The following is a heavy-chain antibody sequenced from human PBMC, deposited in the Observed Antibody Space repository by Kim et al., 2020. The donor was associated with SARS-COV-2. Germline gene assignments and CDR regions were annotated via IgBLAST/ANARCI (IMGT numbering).Heavy chain of an antibody. D-gene: IGHD6-13*01. CDR3: ARGRVSSWYVDAFDI. Sequence: QKFQGRVTMTRTTSISTAYMELSSLRSEDTAVYYCARGRVSSWYVDAFDIWGQGTMVTVSS. V-gene: IGHV1-8*01. J-gene: IGHJ3*02.